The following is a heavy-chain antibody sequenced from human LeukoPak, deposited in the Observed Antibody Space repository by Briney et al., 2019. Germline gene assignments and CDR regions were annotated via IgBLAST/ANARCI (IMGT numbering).Heavy chain of an antibody. V-gene: IGHV4-34*01. J-gene: IGHJ6*02. CDR1: GGSFSGYY. Sequence: PSETLSLTCAVYGGSFSGYYWSWIRQPPGKGLEWIGEINHSGSTIYNPSLKSRVTISVDTSKNQFSLKLSSVTAADTAVYYCARGNVYYYDSSGYYLNYYYGMDVWGQGTTVTVSS. CDR2: INHSGST. D-gene: IGHD3-22*01. CDR3: ARGNVYYYDSSGYYLNYYYGMDV.